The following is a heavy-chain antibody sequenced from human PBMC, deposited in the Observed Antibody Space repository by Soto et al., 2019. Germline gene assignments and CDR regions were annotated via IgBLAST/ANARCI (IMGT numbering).Heavy chain of an antibody. J-gene: IGHJ3*02. CDR1: GGTFSRYA. D-gene: IGHD2-2*01. V-gene: IGHV1-69*06. Sequence: QVQLVQSGAEVKKPGSSVKVSCKASGGTFSRYAISWVRQAPGQGLEWMGGIIPIFGTANYAQKFQGRVTITADKATSTAYMELSSLRSEDTAVYYCAREGYCSSATCPGYIWGQGTMVTVSS. CDR2: IIPIFGTA. CDR3: AREGYCSSATCPGYI.